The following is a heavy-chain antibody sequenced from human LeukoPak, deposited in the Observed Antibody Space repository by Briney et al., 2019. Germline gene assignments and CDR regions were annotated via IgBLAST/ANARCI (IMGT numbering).Heavy chain of an antibody. Sequence: PGRSLRLSCAASGFTFSSYGMHWVRQAPGKGLEWVSAISGSGGSTYYADSVKGRFTISRDNSKNTLYLQMNSLRAEDTAVYYCAKEVHGYGDYRGAFDIWGQGTMVTVSS. D-gene: IGHD4-17*01. CDR2: ISGSGGST. CDR3: AKEVHGYGDYRGAFDI. V-gene: IGHV3-23*01. CDR1: GFTFSSYG. J-gene: IGHJ3*02.